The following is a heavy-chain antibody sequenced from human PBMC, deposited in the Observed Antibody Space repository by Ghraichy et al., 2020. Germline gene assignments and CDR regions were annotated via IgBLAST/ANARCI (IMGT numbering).Heavy chain of an antibody. CDR3: AKVSATFDY. CDR2: ISGSGGST. J-gene: IGHJ4*02. Sequence: GESLRLSCAASGFTFSSYAMCWVRQAPGKGLEWVSAISGSGGSTYYADSVKGRFTISRDSSENTLYLQMNSLRAEDTAVYYCAKVSATFDYWGQGTLVTVSS. D-gene: IGHD2-15*01. V-gene: IGHV3-23*01. CDR1: GFTFSSYA.